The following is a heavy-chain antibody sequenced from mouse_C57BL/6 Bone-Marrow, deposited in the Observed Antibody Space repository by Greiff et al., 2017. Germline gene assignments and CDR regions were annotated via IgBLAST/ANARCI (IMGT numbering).Heavy chain of an antibody. CDR1: GYTFTDYY. CDR2: ISNTANGYTT. CDR3: ARSNWENAMDD. Sequence: EVKLMESGGGLVQPGGSLSLSCAASGYTFTDYYMSWVRQPPGKALAWLGFISNTANGYTTEYSASVKGRFTISRDNSQSMLYLQMNALRTEDSATYYCARSNWENAMDDWGQGTSVTVSS. D-gene: IGHD4-1*01. V-gene: IGHV7-3*01. J-gene: IGHJ4*01.